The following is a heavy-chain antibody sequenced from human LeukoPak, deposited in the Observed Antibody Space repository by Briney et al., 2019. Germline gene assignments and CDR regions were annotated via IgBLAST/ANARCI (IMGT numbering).Heavy chain of an antibody. CDR3: ARGSKRGYSGYVVSY. Sequence: GGSLRLSCAASGFTFSSYAMHWVRQAPGKGLEYVSAISSNGGSTYYANSVKGRFTISRDNPKNTLYLQMGSLRAEDMAVYYCARGSKRGYSGYVVSYWGQGTLVTVSS. D-gene: IGHD5-12*01. CDR1: GFTFSSYA. CDR2: ISSNGGST. J-gene: IGHJ4*02. V-gene: IGHV3-64*01.